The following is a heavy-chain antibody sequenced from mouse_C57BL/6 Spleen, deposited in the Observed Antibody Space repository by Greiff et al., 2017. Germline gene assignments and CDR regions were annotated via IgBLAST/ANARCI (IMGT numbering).Heavy chain of an antibody. J-gene: IGHJ4*01. CDR2: INPGSGGT. CDR3: ARSNSNYESYYYAMDY. D-gene: IGHD2-5*01. CDR1: GYAFTNYL. V-gene: IGHV1-54*01. Sequence: QVQLQQSGAELVRPGTSVKVSCKASGYAFTNYLIEWVKQRPGQGLEWIGVINPGSGGTNYNEKFKGKATLTADKSSSTAYMQLSSLTSEDSAVYFCARSNSNYESYYYAMDYWGQGNSVTVSS.